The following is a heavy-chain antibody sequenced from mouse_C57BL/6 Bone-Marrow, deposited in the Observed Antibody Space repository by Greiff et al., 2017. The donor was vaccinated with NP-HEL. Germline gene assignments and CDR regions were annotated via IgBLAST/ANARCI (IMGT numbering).Heavy chain of an antibody. D-gene: IGHD1-1*01. J-gene: IGHJ4*01. CDR2: ISDGGSYT. CDR1: GFTFSSYA. Sequence: DVKLVESGGGLVKPGGSLKLSCAASGFTFSSYAMSWVRQTPEKRLEWVATISDGGSYTYYPDNVKGRFTISRDNAKNNLYLQMSHLKSEDTAMYYCAREGVITTVVATRDYAMDYWGQGTSVTVSS. CDR3: AREGVITTVVATRDYAMDY. V-gene: IGHV5-4*01.